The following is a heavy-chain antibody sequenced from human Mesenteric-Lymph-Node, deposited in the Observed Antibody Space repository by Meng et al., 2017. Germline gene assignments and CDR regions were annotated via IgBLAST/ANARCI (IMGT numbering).Heavy chain of an antibody. CDR3: AAEGNYDILTGYYYYYYGMDV. D-gene: IGHD3-9*01. Sequence: SVKVSCKASGFTFTSSAVQWVRQARGQRLEWIGWIVVGSGNTNYAQKFQERVTITRDISTSTAYMELSSLRSEDTAVYYCAAEGNYDILTGYYYYYYGMDVWGQGTTVTVSS. V-gene: IGHV1-58*01. CDR2: IVVGSGNT. CDR1: GFTFTSSA. J-gene: IGHJ6*02.